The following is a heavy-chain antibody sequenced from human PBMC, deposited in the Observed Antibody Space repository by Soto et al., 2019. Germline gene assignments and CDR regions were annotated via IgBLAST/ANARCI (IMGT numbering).Heavy chain of an antibody. CDR2: VMTKAHGGTT. CDR3: ATGTGKSDFDY. CDR1: GFSFSDAW. Sequence: EVQLVESGGGLVKPGGSLRLSCTGSGFSFSDAWMNWVRQTPGKGLEWVGRVMTKAHGGTTDYAAPVKGRFSVSRDDSKNTLYLHMNSLKTDDTAVYYCATGTGKSDFDYWGQGTLVTVSS. J-gene: IGHJ4*02. D-gene: IGHD3-3*01. V-gene: IGHV3-15*01.